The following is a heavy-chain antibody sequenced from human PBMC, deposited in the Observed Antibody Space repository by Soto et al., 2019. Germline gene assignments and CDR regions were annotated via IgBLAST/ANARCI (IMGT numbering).Heavy chain of an antibody. J-gene: IGHJ2*01. CDR3: AREHDYGGNSGRYFDL. CDR1: GYTFTSYG. Sequence: ASVKVSCKASGYTFTSYGFNWVRQAPGQGLEWMGWISAYNGNTDYPQKFQGRVIMTTDTSTSTAYMELRSLRSDDTAVYYCAREHDYGGNSGRYFDLWGRGTLVTVSS. CDR2: ISAYNGNT. V-gene: IGHV1-18*01. D-gene: IGHD4-17*01.